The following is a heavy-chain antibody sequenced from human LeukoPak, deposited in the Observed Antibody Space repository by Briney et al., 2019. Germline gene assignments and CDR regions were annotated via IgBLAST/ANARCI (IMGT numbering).Heavy chain of an antibody. V-gene: IGHV7-4-1*02. J-gene: IGHJ4*02. D-gene: IGHD3-9*01. CDR3: ARAYYDILTGYYTGYYFDY. CDR2: INTNTGNP. CDR1: GYTFTSYA. Sequence: ASVKVSCKASGYTFTSYAMNWVRQAPGQGLEWMGWINTNTGNPTYAQGFTGRFVFSLDTSVSTAYLQISSLKAEDTAVYYCARAYYDILTGYYTGYYFDYWGQGTLVTVSS.